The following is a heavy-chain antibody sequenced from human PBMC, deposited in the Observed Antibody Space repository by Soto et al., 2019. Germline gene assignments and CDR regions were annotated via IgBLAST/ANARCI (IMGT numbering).Heavy chain of an antibody. CDR3: AKDVYCSTTGCLRNIVHC. Sequence: QVQLVESGGGEVQPGRSLRLSCAASGFTFSNYGMHWVRQAPGKGLEWVSIMSYDGINKLYADSVKGRFTISRDNSKNTLYLQMDSLRAEDTAVYYCAKDVYCSTTGCLRNIVHCWGQGTLVTVSS. V-gene: IGHV3-30*18. CDR2: MSYDGINK. J-gene: IGHJ4*02. CDR1: GFTFSNYG. D-gene: IGHD2-2*01.